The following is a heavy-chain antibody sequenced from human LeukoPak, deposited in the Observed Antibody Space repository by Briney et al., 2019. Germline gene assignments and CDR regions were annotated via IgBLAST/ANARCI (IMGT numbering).Heavy chain of an antibody. D-gene: IGHD1-1*01. Sequence: PGGSLRLSCAASGFTFSSYWMSWVRQAPGKGLEWVANIKVDGTEKYYVDSVKDRFTISRDNAKNSLSLQMSGLRAEDTAVYYCARDWNGSGTAFDHWGQGTLVTVSS. CDR3: ARDWNGSGTAFDH. CDR2: IKVDGTEK. J-gene: IGHJ4*02. CDR1: GFTFSSYW. V-gene: IGHV3-7*05.